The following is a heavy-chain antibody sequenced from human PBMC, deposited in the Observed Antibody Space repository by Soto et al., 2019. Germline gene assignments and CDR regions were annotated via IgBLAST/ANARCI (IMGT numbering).Heavy chain of an antibody. V-gene: IGHV1-69*13. CDR1: GGTFSSYA. Sequence: PVKGSCKAAGGTFSSYASSWGRHAPGQGLEWMGGIIPIFGTANYAQKFQGRVTITADESTSTAYMELSSLRSEDTAVYYCAREGYYYGSGSYHPDYYYYGLDVWGQGTTVTVSS. CDR3: AREGYYYGSGSYHPDYYYYGLDV. J-gene: IGHJ6*02. CDR2: IIPIFGTA. D-gene: IGHD3-10*01.